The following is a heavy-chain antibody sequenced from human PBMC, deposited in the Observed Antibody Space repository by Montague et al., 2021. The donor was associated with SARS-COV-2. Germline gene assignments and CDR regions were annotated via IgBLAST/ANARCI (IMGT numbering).Heavy chain of an antibody. V-gene: IGHV4-34*12. CDR3: VREFWYCSRGACPGNFDS. Sequence: SETLSLTCAVYSGSFSDFYWTWIRQSPGKGLEWIGEIIYTGSATYNPSLKGRVTLSRDTSKNQFSLNLTSVTAADTAVYHCVREFWYCSRGACPGNFDSWGQGTLVTVSS. D-gene: IGHD2-2*01. CDR1: SGSFSDFY. J-gene: IGHJ4*02. CDR2: IIYTGSA.